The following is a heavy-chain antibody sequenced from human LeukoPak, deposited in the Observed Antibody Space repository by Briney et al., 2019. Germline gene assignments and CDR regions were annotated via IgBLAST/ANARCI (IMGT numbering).Heavy chain of an antibody. J-gene: IGHJ4*02. CDR2: IYSGGST. Sequence: GGSLRLSCAASGFAFSSSYMSWVHQAPGKGLEWVSVIYSGGSTYYADSVKGRFTISRDNSKNTLYLQMNSLRAEDTAVYYCARIRSSGWVFDYWGQGTLVTVSS. CDR1: GFAFSSSY. V-gene: IGHV3-53*01. CDR3: ARIRSSGWVFDY. D-gene: IGHD6-19*01.